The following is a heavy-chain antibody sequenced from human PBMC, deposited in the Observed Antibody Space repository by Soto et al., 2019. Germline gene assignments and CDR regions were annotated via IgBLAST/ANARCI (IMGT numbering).Heavy chain of an antibody. Sequence: GGSLRLSCAASGFTFSSSSMNWVRQAPGQGLEWVSYISSSGDNMYYADSVKGRFTISRDNAENSLFLQMNSLRDEDTAVYYCARDLRTTSRLFDSWGQGTLVTVSS. CDR1: GFTFSSSS. V-gene: IGHV3-48*02. CDR3: ARDLRTTSRLFDS. J-gene: IGHJ4*02. D-gene: IGHD1-7*01. CDR2: ISSSGDNM.